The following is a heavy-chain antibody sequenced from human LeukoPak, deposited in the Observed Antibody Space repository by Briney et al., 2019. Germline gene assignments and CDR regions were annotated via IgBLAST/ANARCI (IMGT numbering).Heavy chain of an antibody. CDR2: IYYSGST. Sequence: SETLSLTCTVSGGSISSYYWSWIRQPPGKGLEWIGYIYYSGSTNYNPSLKSRVTISVDTSKNQFSLKLSSVTAADTAVYYCASSYCSSTSCFNPSAEYFQHWGQGTLVTVSS. J-gene: IGHJ1*01. V-gene: IGHV4-59*01. CDR3: ASSYCSSTSCFNPSAEYFQH. D-gene: IGHD2-2*01. CDR1: GGSISSYY.